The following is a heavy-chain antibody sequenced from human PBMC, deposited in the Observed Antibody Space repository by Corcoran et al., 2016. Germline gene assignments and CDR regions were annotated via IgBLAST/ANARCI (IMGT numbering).Heavy chain of an antibody. CDR2: IYYSGST. V-gene: IGHV4-61*01. J-gene: IGHJ6*02. CDR1: GGSVSSGSYY. Sequence: QVQLQESGPGLVKPSETLSLTCTVSGGSVSSGSYYWSWIRQPPGKGLEWIGYIYYSGSTNYNPSLKSRVIISIDTSKNQFSLKLSSVTAADTAVDYCARGLNYDYVWGSYRLKYGMDVWGQGTTVTVSS. D-gene: IGHD3-16*02. CDR3: ARGLNYDYVWGSYRLKYGMDV.